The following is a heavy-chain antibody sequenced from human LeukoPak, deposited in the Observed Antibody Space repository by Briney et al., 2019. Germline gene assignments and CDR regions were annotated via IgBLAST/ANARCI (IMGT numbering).Heavy chain of an antibody. CDR2: INHSGST. V-gene: IGHV4-34*01. CDR3: HMIRAGGCFDY. J-gene: IGHJ4*02. Sequence: SETLSLTCAVYGGSFSGYYWSWIRQPPGKGLEWIGEINHSGSTNYNPSLKSRVIISVDTSKNQFSLKLSSLTAADTAVYYCHMIRAGGCFDYWGQGTLVTVSS. D-gene: IGHD3-10*01. CDR1: GGSFSGYY.